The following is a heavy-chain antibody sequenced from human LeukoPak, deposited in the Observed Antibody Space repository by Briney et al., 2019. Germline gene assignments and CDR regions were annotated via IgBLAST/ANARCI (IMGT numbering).Heavy chain of an antibody. V-gene: IGHV4-59*01. CDR3: AREYSTETNAFDI. CDR2: IYYSGST. Sequence: SETLSLTCTVSGGSISSYYWSWIRQPPEKGLEWIGYIYYSGSTNYNPSLKSRVTISVDTSKNQFSLKLSSVTAADTAVYYCAREYSTETNAFDIWGQGTTVTVSS. D-gene: IGHD4-11*01. CDR1: GGSISSYY. J-gene: IGHJ3*02.